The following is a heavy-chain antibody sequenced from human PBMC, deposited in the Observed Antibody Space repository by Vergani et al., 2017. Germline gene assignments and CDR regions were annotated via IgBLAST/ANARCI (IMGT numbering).Heavy chain of an antibody. CDR1: GGSFSGYY. CDR3: AREKPPYCSGGSCYSGNWFDP. Sequence: QVQLQQWGAGLLKPSETLSLTCAVYGGSFSGYYWSWIRQPPGKGLEWIGEINHSGSTNYNPSLKSRVTISVDTSKNQFSLKLSSVTAADPAVYYCAREKPPYCSGGSCYSGNWFDPWGQGTLVTVSS. D-gene: IGHD2-15*01. V-gene: IGHV4-34*01. CDR2: INHSGST. J-gene: IGHJ5*02.